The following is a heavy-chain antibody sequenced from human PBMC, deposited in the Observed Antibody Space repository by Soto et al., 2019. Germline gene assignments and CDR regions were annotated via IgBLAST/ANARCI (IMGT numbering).Heavy chain of an antibody. J-gene: IGHJ4*02. CDR3: AKDIPQNPRRYFDWLLSYFAY. D-gene: IGHD3-9*01. CDR2: ISGSGGST. Sequence: GGSLRLSCAASGFTFSSYAMSWVRQAPGKGLEWVSAISGSGGSTYYADSVKGRFTISRDNSKNTLYLQMNSLRAEDTAVYYCAKDIPQNPRRYFDWLLSYFAYWGQGSLVTVSS. CDR1: GFTFSSYA. V-gene: IGHV3-23*01.